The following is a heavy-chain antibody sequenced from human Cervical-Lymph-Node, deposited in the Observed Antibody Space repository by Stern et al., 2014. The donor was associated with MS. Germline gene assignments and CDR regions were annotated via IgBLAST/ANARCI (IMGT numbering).Heavy chain of an antibody. CDR1: GFPFSGYS. Sequence: VQLVQSGGGLVQPGGSLRLSCAASGFPFSGYSMNWVRQAPGKGLEWIAYIDSSSSSTYYADSVKVRFTISRANANNLLFLQMNSLRVEDTAVYYCAKDYYGSGSYPSWGQGTLVTVSS. CDR2: IDSSSSST. D-gene: IGHD3-10*01. V-gene: IGHV3-48*04. CDR3: AKDYYGSGSYPS. J-gene: IGHJ5*02.